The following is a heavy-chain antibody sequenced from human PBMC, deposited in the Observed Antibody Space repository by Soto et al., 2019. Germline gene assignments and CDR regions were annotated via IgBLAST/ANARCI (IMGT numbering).Heavy chain of an antibody. CDR3: AKNGNYYDSSGYYSSYFDY. V-gene: IGHV3-30*18. D-gene: IGHD3-22*01. J-gene: IGHJ4*01. Sequence: QVQLVESGGGVVQPGRSLRLSCAASGFTFISYGMHWVRQAPGKGLEWVAVISYDGSNKYYADSVKGRFTISRDNSKNTLYLQMNSLRAEDTAVYYCAKNGNYYDSSGYYSSYFDYWGQEPWSPSPQ. CDR1: GFTFISYG. CDR2: ISYDGSNK.